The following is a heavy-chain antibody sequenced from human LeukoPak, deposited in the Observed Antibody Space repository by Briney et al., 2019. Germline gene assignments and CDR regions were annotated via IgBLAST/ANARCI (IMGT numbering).Heavy chain of an antibody. CDR3: AKAREPRKFGYYFDY. V-gene: IGHV3-33*06. CDR1: GFTFSSYG. D-gene: IGHD3-16*01. J-gene: IGHJ4*02. Sequence: QSGGSLRLXCAASGFTFSSYGMHWVRQAPGKGLEWVAVIWYDGSNKYYADSVKGRFTISRDNSKNTLYLQMNSLRAEDTAVYYCAKAREPRKFGYYFDYWGQGTLVTVSS. CDR2: IWYDGSNK.